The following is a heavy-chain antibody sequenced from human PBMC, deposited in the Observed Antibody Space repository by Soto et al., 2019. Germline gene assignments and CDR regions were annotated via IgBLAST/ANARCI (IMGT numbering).Heavy chain of an antibody. CDR2: LSAHNGNT. CDR1: GYGFTTYG. V-gene: IGHV1-18*01. CDR3: ARGRYGDY. J-gene: IGHJ4*02. Sequence: QVNLVQSGAEGKKPGASVKVSCKGSGYGFTTYGITWVRQAPGQGLEWMAWLSAHNGNTNYAQKLQGRVTVTRDTATSTAYMELRSLRSDDTAVYYCARGRYGDYWGQGALVTVSS. D-gene: IGHD1-1*01.